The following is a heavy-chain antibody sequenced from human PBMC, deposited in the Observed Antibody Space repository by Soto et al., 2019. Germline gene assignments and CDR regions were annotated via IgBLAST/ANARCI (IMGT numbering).Heavy chain of an antibody. CDR2: IVVGSGNT. J-gene: IGHJ6*02. Sequence: SVKVSCKASGFTFTSSAVQWVRQARGQRLEWIGWIVVGSGNTNYAQKFQERVTITRDMSTSTAYMELSSLRSEDTAVYYCAAASSNYYYYYGMDVWGQGTMVTVSS. D-gene: IGHD6-6*01. V-gene: IGHV1-58*01. CDR1: GFTFTSSA. CDR3: AAASSNYYYYYGMDV.